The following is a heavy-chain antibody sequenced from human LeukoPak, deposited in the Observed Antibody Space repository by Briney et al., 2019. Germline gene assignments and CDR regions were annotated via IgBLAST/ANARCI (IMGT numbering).Heavy chain of an antibody. CDR1: GFTFSTYW. D-gene: IGHD3-22*01. Sequence: GGSLRLSCAASGFTFSTYWMRWVRQAPGKGLEWVANIKEDGSEKYYGDSVRGRFTISRDNAKNSLYLEMNSLRVEDTAVYYCARDSSGYQWGQGTLVTVSS. V-gene: IGHV3-7*01. CDR2: IKEDGSEK. J-gene: IGHJ4*02. CDR3: ARDSSGYQ.